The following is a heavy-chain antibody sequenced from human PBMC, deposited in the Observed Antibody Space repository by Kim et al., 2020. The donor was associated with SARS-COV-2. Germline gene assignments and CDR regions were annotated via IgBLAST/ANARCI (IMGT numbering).Heavy chain of an antibody. J-gene: IGHJ4*02. CDR3: ARDLKYSSGWDFDY. D-gene: IGHD6-19*01. V-gene: IGHV3-11*04. Sequence: SLKSRFTPSSDTATNSLYLQLNSLRAEDTAVYYCARDLKYSSGWDFDYWGQGTLVTVSS.